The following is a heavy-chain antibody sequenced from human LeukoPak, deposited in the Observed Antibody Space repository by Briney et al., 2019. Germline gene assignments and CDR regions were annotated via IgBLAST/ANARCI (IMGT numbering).Heavy chain of an antibody. J-gene: IGHJ6*02. CDR3: ARDQTDCSSNSCHNFHYGMDD. CDR1: GYTFTSYH. CDR2: INPSGGST. V-gene: IGHV1-46*01. D-gene: IGHD2-2*01. Sequence: ASVKVSCKASGYTFTSYHMHWVRQAPGQGLEWMGIINPSGGSTGYAQKFQGRITMTSDTSTNTVYMDLSSLRSEDTAVYYCARDQTDCSSNSCHNFHYGMDDWGQGTTVTVSS.